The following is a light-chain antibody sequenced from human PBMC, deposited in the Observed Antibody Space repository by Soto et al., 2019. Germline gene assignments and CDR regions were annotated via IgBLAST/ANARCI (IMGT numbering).Light chain of an antibody. J-gene: IGKJ2*01. Sequence: EIVMTQSPATLSVSPGERATVSCRASQSVSSNLAWYQQKPGQAPRLLIYGASTRATGIPARFSGSRSGTEFTLTIGSLQSEDFAVYYCQQYNNWPRTFGQGTKLEI. CDR1: QSVSSN. CDR2: GAS. V-gene: IGKV3-15*01. CDR3: QQYNNWPRT.